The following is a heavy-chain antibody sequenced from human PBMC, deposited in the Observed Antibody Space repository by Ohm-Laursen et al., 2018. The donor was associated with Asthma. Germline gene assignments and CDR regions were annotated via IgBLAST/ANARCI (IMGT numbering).Heavy chain of an antibody. Sequence: SQTLSLTCTVSGGSISSAGYFWSWIRQHPGKGLEWIGYMYYNGNSYYNPSLKSRATISGDTSRNQFSLKLSSVTAADTAVYYCARERNRYNWNYADYWGQGTLVTVSS. CDR3: ARERNRYNWNYADY. D-gene: IGHD1-7*01. CDR2: MYYNGNS. V-gene: IGHV4-31*03. J-gene: IGHJ4*02. CDR1: GGSISSAGYF.